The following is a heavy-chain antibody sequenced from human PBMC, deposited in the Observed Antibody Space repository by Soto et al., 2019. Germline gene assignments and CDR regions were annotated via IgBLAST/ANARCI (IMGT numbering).Heavy chain of an antibody. CDR2: ISSSSSTI. CDR1: GFTFSSYI. V-gene: IGHV3-48*02. D-gene: IGHD1-7*01. J-gene: IGHJ6*02. Sequence: GGSLRLSCAASGFTFSSYIMNGVRQAPGKGLEWVSYISSSSSTIYYADSVKGRFTISRDNAKNSLYLQMNSLRDEDTAVYYCASSGRNWNYGYYYYGMDVWGQGTTVTVS. CDR3: ASSGRNWNYGYYYYGMDV.